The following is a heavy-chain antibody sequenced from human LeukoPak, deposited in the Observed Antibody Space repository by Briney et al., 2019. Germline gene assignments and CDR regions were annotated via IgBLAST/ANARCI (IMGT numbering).Heavy chain of an antibody. D-gene: IGHD5-12*01. CDR3: ARGGYDFDY. Sequence: PSETLSLTCPVSGGSISSYYCSWVRQPPEEGLEWIGYIYYSGRPNYNPSLKSRVTISVDTSKNQISLKLSSVTAADTAVYYCARGGYDFDYWGQGTLVTVSS. CDR2: IYYSGRP. J-gene: IGHJ4*02. V-gene: IGHV4-59*01. CDR1: GGSISSYY.